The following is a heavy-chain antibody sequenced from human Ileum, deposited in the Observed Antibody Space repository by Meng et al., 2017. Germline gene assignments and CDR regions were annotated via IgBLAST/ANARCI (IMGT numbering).Heavy chain of an antibody. J-gene: IGHJ4*02. V-gene: IGHV3-30*03. Sequence: QVQLVESGGGVVQPGGSLRLSCAASGFTFNTFGLHWVRQAPGKGLEWVSIITSDGSHKFYGDSVKGRFTISRDNSKNMLYLQMNSLRPEGTAVYYCAQKGDFDNWGQGTLVTVSS. CDR2: ITSDGSHK. CDR1: GFTFNTFG. CDR3: AQKGDFDN.